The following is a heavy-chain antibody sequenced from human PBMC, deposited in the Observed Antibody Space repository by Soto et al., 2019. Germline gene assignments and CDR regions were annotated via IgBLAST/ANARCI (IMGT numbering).Heavy chain of an antibody. V-gene: IGHV5-10-1*01. J-gene: IGHJ6*02. D-gene: IGHD3-10*01. CDR2: IDPSDSYT. Sequence: GESLKISWKASGYSFTSYWISWVRQMPGKGLEWMGRIDPSDSYTNYSPSFQGHVTISADKSISTAYLQWSSLKASDTAMYYCARQESRGVTGWYGMDVWGQGTTVTVSS. CDR1: GYSFTSYW. CDR3: ARQESRGVTGWYGMDV.